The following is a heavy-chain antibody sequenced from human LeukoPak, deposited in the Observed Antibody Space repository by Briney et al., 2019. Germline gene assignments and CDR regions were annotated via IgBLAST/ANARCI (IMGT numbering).Heavy chain of an antibody. J-gene: IGHJ4*02. CDR2: INPSGGST. Sequence: ASVKVSCKASGYTFTTYYMHWVQQAPGQGLEWMGIINPSGGSTNYAQKFQGRVTMTRDMSTSTVYMELSSLRSEDTAVYYCARDGGYYHDSSGYYEGDYFDYWGQGTLVTVSS. CDR3: ARDGGYYHDSSGYYEGDYFDY. V-gene: IGHV1-46*01. D-gene: IGHD3-22*01. CDR1: GYTFTTYY.